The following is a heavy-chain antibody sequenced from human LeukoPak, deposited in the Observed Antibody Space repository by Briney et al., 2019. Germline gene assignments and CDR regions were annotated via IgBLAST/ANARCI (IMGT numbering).Heavy chain of an antibody. Sequence: SETLSLTCTVSGGSVSSGTYYWSWIRQPPGKGLEWIGYIYYSGSTNYNPSLKSRVTISVDTSKNQFSLKLSSVTAADTAVYYCVRKAHGAWFDPWGQGTLVTVSS. CDR3: VRKAHGAWFDP. CDR2: IYYSGST. D-gene: IGHD3-10*01. J-gene: IGHJ5*02. CDR1: GGSVSSGTYY. V-gene: IGHV4-61*01.